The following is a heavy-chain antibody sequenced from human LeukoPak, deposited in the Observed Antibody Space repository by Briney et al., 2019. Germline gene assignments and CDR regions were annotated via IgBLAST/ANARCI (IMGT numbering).Heavy chain of an antibody. Sequence: ASVKVSCKASGGTFSSYAISWVRQAPGQGLEWMGIINPSGGSTSYAQKFQGRVTMTRDTSTSTVYMELSSLRSEDTAVYYCARDLGADGSNWFDPWGQGTLVTVSS. D-gene: IGHD1-26*01. V-gene: IGHV1-46*01. CDR1: GGTFSSYA. CDR2: INPSGGST. CDR3: ARDLGADGSNWFDP. J-gene: IGHJ5*02.